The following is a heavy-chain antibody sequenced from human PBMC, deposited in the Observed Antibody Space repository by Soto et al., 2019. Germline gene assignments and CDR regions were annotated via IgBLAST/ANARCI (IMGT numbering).Heavy chain of an antibody. CDR3: AKVPGPTVTTLR. CDR2: ISYDGSNK. V-gene: IGHV3-30*18. CDR1: GFTFSSYG. Sequence: PGGSLRLSCAASGFTFSSYGMHWVRQAPGKGLEWVAVISYDGSNKYYADSVKGRFTISRDNSKNTLYLQMNSLRAEDTAVYYCAKVPGPTVTTLRWGQGTLVTVSS. D-gene: IGHD4-17*01. J-gene: IGHJ4*02.